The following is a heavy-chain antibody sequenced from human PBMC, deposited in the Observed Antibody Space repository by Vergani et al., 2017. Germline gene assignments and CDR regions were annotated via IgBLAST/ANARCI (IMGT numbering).Heavy chain of an antibody. V-gene: IGHV5-51*01. CDR1: GYSFTSYW. J-gene: IGHJ4*02. CDR3: ARLYGRDSSGSKYFDY. D-gene: IGHD3-22*01. Sequence: EVQLVQSGAEVKKPGESLKISCEGSGYSFTSYWIGWVRQMPGKGLEWMGIIYPGDSDTRYSPSFQGQVTISADKSISTAYLQWSSLKASDTAMYYCARLYGRDSSGSKYFDYWGQGTLVTVSS. CDR2: IYPGDSDT.